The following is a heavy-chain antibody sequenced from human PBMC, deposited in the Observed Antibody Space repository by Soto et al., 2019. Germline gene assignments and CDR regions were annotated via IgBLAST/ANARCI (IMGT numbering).Heavy chain of an antibody. CDR1: SGSIISYH. CDR3: AREFGDNWNYEAY. J-gene: IGHJ4*02. CDR2: MYSTGNT. D-gene: IGHD1-7*01. Sequence: LYLACSLCSGSIISYHWSWIRQPAGKGLEWIGRMYSTGNTNYNPSLKSRVTVSIDTSKNQFFLRLNSVTAADSAVYYCAREFGDNWNYEAYWGQGTAVTVSS. V-gene: IGHV4-4*07.